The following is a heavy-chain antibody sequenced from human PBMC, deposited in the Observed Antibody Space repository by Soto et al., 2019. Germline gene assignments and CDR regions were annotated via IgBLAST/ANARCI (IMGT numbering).Heavy chain of an antibody. J-gene: IGHJ4*02. CDR2: IYNDGTYS. CDR1: GFIFKMYW. Sequence: GGSLRLSCAASGFIFKMYWMHWVRQSPGKGLVWISRIYNDGTYSDYADSVRGRFTISRDNVNDTLYLQMNNLRAEDSGLYYCPRGHRTISTGTGDYWGQGTQVTVSS. D-gene: IGHD3-10*01. V-gene: IGHV3-74*01. CDR3: PRGHRTISTGTGDY.